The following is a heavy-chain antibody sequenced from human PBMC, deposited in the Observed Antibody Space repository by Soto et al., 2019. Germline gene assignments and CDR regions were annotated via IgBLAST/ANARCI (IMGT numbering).Heavy chain of an antibody. CDR1: GGTFSSYT. D-gene: IGHD3-22*01. CDR2: IVPGSGKT. CDR3: AALYYFDSSGYSD. Sequence: SVKVSCKASGGTFSSYTISWVRQAPGQGLEWIGRIVPGSGKTNYAQKFQERVTITRNLLTSTAYMELSSLRSEDTAVYYCAALYYFDSSGYSDWGQGTLVTVSS. V-gene: IGHV1-58*02. J-gene: IGHJ4*02.